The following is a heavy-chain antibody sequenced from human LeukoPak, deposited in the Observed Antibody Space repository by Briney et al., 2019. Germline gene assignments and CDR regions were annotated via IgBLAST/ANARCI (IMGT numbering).Heavy chain of an antibody. CDR3: ARDRDQDYFDY. CDR1: GGSISTYY. V-gene: IGHV4-59*12. D-gene: IGHD3-10*01. CDR2: IYYSGST. Sequence: SETLSLTCTVSGGSISTYYWSWIRQPPGKGLEWIGYIYYSGSTNYNPSLKSRVTISVDTSKNQFSLKLSSVTAADTAVYYCARDRDQDYFDYWGQGTLVTVSS. J-gene: IGHJ4*02.